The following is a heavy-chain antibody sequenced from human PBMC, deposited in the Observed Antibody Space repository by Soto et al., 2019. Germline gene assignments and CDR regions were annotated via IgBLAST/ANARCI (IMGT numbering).Heavy chain of an antibody. D-gene: IGHD5-18*01. CDR2: IYHSGST. J-gene: IGHJ4*02. CDR1: GGSISSSNW. CDR3: AGDLGSSYGGSFDY. Sequence: QVQLQESGPGLVKPSGTLSLTCAVSGGSISSSNWWSWVRQPPGKGLEWIGEIYHSGSTNYNPSLKRRATISVDKSNDQFSLKLSSVTAADTAVYYCAGDLGSSYGGSFDYWGQGTLVTVSS. V-gene: IGHV4-4*02.